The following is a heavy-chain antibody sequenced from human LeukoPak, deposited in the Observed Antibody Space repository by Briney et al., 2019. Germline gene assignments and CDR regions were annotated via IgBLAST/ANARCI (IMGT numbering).Heavy chain of an antibody. CDR3: ARGGAYDYGVLDA. V-gene: IGHV3-23*01. CDR2: ISDTGKMT. J-gene: IGHJ5*02. CDR1: GFAFSNHA. Sequence: PGGSLRLSCEASGFAFSNHAMTWVRQAPGEGLQWISTISDTGKMTFYRDSVRGRFTISRDISNNTLYLQMDGLRADDTAVYYCARGGAYDYGVLDAWGQGTLVTVSS. D-gene: IGHD4/OR15-4a*01.